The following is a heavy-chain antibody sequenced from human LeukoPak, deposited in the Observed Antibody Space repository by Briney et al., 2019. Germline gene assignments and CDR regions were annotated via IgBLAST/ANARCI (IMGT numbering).Heavy chain of an antibody. CDR2: IYTSGST. D-gene: IGHD1-20*01. V-gene: IGHV4-61*02. CDR1: GGSISSGSYY. Sequence: SETLSLTCTVSGGSISSGSYYWSWIRQPAGKGLEWIGRIYTSGSTNYNPSLTSRVTISVDTSKNQFSLKLSSVTAADTAVYYCARELNWNPPFDYWGQGTLVTVSS. CDR3: ARELNWNPPFDY. J-gene: IGHJ4*02.